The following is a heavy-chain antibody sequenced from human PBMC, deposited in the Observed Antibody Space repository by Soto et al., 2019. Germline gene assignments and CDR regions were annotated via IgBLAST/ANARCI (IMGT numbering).Heavy chain of an antibody. CDR1: GFTFSSYA. D-gene: IGHD1-26*01. V-gene: IGHV3-23*01. CDR3: AKDLMWELPHIFDY. CDR2: ISGSGGST. Sequence: GGSLRLSCAASGFTFSSYAMSWVRQAPGKGLEWVSAISGSGGSTYYADSVKGRFTISRDNSKNTLYLKMNSLRAEDTAVYNCAKDLMWELPHIFDYLGQGTLVTVSS. J-gene: IGHJ4*02.